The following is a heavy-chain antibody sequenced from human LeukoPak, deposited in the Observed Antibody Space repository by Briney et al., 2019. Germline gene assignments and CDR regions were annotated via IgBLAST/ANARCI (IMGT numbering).Heavy chain of an antibody. CDR3: TTDEGVDDYFDY. CDR2: ILGKTDGGTT. Sequence: GGSLRLSCAASGFTFSNARMSWVRQAPGKGLEWVGRILGKTDGGTTDYAAPVKGRFIISRDDSTNTLYPQMNSLKTEDSAVYYCTTDEGVDDYFDYWGQGTLVTVSS. D-gene: IGHD3-10*01. CDR1: GFTFSNAR. V-gene: IGHV3-15*01. J-gene: IGHJ4*02.